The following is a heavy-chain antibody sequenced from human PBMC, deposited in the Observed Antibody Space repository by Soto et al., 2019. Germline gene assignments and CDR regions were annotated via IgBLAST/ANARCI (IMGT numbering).Heavy chain of an antibody. CDR1: GFTFSSYA. V-gene: IGHV3-30-3*01. CDR3: ARDRSSGYSYYYYGMDV. J-gene: IGHJ6*02. CDR2: ISYDGSNK. Sequence: GGSLRLSCAASGFTFSSYAMHWVRQAPGKGLEWVAVISYDGSNKYYADSVKGRFTISRDNSKNTLYLQMNSLRAEDTAVYYCARDRSSGYSYYYYGMDVWGQGTTVTVSS. D-gene: IGHD6-19*01.